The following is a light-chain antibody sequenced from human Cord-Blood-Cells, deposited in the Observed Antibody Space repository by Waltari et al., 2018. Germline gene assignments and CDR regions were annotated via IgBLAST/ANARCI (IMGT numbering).Light chain of an antibody. CDR3: QQYYSYAT. CDR2: AAY. J-gene: IGKJ5*01. Sequence: AIRMTQSPSSLSASTEDRVPINCRDCQGISLYLDFHQQKPGKAPKLLIYAAYTLQSGVPQRFSGSGSGTEFTLTISCRHSEDFATYYCQQYYSYATFGQGTRLEIK. CDR1: QGISLY. V-gene: IGKV1-8*01.